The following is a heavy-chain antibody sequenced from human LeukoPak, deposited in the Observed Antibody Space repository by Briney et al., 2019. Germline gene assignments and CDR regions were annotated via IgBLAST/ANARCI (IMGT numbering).Heavy chain of an antibody. J-gene: IGHJ3*02. CDR1: GGSISSYY. V-gene: IGHV4-59*12. CDR3: ARAADRLLWFGEPPAFDI. CDR2: IYYSGST. Sequence: SETLSLTCTVSGGSISSYYWSWIRQPPGKGLEWIGYIYYSGSTYYNPSLKSRVTISVDTSKNQFSLKQSSVTAADTAVYYCARAADRLLWFGEPPAFDIWGQGTMVTVSS. D-gene: IGHD3-10*01.